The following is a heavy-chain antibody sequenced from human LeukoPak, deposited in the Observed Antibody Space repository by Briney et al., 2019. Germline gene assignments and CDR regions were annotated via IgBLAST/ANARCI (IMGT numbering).Heavy chain of an antibody. D-gene: IGHD3-9*01. CDR1: GGSIGNFY. CDR2: VTYSGST. CDR3: ARLNPSLDILTGYYIDY. V-gene: IGHV4-59*12. Sequence: SETLSLTCTVSGGSIGNFYWTWIRQPPGKGLEWIGFVTYSGSTNYNPSPKNRVTISVDTSKNQFSLRLSSVAAADTAVYFCARLNPSLDILTGYYIDYWGQGTLVPVSS. J-gene: IGHJ4*02.